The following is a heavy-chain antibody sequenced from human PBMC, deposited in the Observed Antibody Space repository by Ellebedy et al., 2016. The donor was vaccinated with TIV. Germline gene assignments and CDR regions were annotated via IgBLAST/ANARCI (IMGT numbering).Heavy chain of an antibody. D-gene: IGHD3-9*01. CDR3: ARGEDILYFDS. CDR2: VHYSGGT. Sequence: MPSETLSLTCTVSGASISSSGYFCAWIRQPPGEGLAWIGSVHYSGGTYYNPSLKSRLTISEDMSKNHFSLRLSSVTAADTAIYYCARGEDILYFDSWGQGTLVTVSS. CDR1: GASISSSGYF. V-gene: IGHV4-39*07. J-gene: IGHJ4*02.